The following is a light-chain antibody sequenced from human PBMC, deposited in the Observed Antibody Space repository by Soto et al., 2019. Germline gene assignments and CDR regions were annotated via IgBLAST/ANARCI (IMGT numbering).Light chain of an antibody. CDR3: ISYAGSTLLYV. J-gene: IGLJ1*01. CDR2: EVS. Sequence: SVLTQPPSASGSPGQTVTISCTGNSTDVGGNNSDSWYQQHPGKAPNHMIYEVSKRPSGVPDRFSGSKSGNTASLTVSGLQAEDEADYYCISYAGSTLLYVFGTGTKVTV. CDR1: STDVGGNNS. V-gene: IGLV2-8*01.